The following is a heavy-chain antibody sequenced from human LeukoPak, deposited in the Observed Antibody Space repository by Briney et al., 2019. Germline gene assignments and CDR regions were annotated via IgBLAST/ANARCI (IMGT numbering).Heavy chain of an antibody. V-gene: IGHV3-7*01. CDR1: GFTFSSYW. Sequence: GGSLRLSCAASGFTFSSYWMSWVRQAPGKGLEWVANIKQDGSEKYYVDSVKGRFTISRDNSKNTLYLQMNSLRAEDTAVYYCARERVTMVRGENYYYMDVWGKGTTVTISS. CDR3: ARERVTMVRGENYYYMDV. J-gene: IGHJ6*03. CDR2: IKQDGSEK. D-gene: IGHD3-10*01.